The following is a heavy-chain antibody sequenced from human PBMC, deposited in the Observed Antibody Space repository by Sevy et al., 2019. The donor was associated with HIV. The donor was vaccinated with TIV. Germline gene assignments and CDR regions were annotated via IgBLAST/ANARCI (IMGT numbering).Heavy chain of an antibody. D-gene: IGHD1-26*01. CDR3: TRRKGAESIFDY. Sequence: SLRLSCTVSGFTFGDYCMSWVRQAPGKGLEWVAFLKSKAHGGTLDYAASVKGRFTISRDDSKNIAHLQMNDLRTEDTAIYYCTRRKGAESIFDYWGQGALVTVSS. CDR2: LKSKAHGGTL. CDR1: GFTFGDYC. V-gene: IGHV3-49*04. J-gene: IGHJ4*02.